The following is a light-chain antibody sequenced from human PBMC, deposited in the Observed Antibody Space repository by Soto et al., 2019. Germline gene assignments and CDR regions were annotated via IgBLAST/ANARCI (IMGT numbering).Light chain of an antibody. Sequence: DIVMTQSPDSLAVSLGERATINCKSSQSVLKSSNIKNYLAWHQQKPGQPPRLLIYWASTRESGVPDRFSGSGSGTDFTLTITSLQAEDVAVYYCQQYYTTPQTFGPGTTVDI. V-gene: IGKV4-1*01. CDR2: WAS. J-gene: IGKJ3*01. CDR3: QQYYTTPQT. CDR1: QSVLKSSNIKNY.